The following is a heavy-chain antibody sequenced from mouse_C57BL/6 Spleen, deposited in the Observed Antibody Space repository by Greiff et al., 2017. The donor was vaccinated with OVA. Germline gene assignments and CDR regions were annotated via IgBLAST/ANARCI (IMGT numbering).Heavy chain of an antibody. V-gene: IGHV1-82*01. D-gene: IGHD1-1*01. Sequence: QVQLKQSGPELVKPGASVKISCKASGYAFSSSWMNWVKQRPGKGLEWIGRIYPGDGDTNYNGKFKGKATLTADKSSSTAYMQLSSLTSEDSAVYFCAPNYYGSSYGFAYWGQGTLVTVSA. CDR3: APNYYGSSYGFAY. CDR2: IYPGDGDT. J-gene: IGHJ3*01. CDR1: GYAFSSSW.